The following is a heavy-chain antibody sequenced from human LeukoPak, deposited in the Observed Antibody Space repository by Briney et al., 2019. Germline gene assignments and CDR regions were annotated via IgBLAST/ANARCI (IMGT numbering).Heavy chain of an antibody. CDR2: ISSNGGST. CDR3: AREVYTRTTYLPFDY. D-gene: IGHD5/OR15-5a*01. Sequence: PGGSLRLSCAASGFTFSSYAMHWVRQAPGKGLEYVSAISSNGGSTYYANSVKGRFTISRDNSKNTLSLHMSSLRAEDTATYYCAREVYTRTTYLPFDYWGQGTLVTVSS. J-gene: IGHJ4*02. V-gene: IGHV3-64*01. CDR1: GFTFSSYA.